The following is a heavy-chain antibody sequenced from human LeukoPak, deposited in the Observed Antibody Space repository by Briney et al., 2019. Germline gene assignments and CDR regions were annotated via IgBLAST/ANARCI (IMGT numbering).Heavy chain of an antibody. CDR1: GGSISSSSYY. V-gene: IGHV4-39*07. J-gene: IGHJ6*03. CDR2: IYHSGST. CDR3: ARGGGRLSYDYYYYMDV. Sequence: PSETLSLTCTVSGGSISSSSYYWGWIRQPPGKGLEWIGSIYHSGSTYYNPSLKSRVTISVDTSKNQFSLKLSSVTAADTAVYYCARGGGRLSYDYYYYMDVWGKGTTVTVSS.